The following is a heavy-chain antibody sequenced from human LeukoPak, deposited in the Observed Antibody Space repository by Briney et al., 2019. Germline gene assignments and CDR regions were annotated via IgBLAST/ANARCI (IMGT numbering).Heavy chain of an antibody. CDR3: ARAPYYYDSSGYYRHLDAFDI. CDR2: IYTSGST. V-gene: IGHV4-4*07. Sequence: SETLSLTCTVSGGSISSYYWSWIRQPAGKGLEWIGRIYTSGSTNYNPSLKSRVTMSVDTSKNPFSLKLSSVTAADTAVYYCARAPYYYDSSGYYRHLDAFDIWGQGTMVTVSS. D-gene: IGHD3-22*01. CDR1: GGSISSYY. J-gene: IGHJ3*02.